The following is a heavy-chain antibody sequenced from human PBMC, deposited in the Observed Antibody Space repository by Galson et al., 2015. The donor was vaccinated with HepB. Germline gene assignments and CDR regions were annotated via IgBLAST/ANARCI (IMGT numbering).Heavy chain of an antibody. CDR2: FDPEDGET. Sequence: SVKVSCKVSGYTLTELSMHWVRQAPGKGLEWMGGFDPEDGETIYAQKFQGRVTMTEDTSTDTAYMELSSLRSEDTAVYYCATERPVMATIIPDDAFDIWGQGTMVTVSS. CDR3: ATERPVMATIIPDDAFDI. J-gene: IGHJ3*02. V-gene: IGHV1-24*01. CDR1: GYTLTELS. D-gene: IGHD5-24*01.